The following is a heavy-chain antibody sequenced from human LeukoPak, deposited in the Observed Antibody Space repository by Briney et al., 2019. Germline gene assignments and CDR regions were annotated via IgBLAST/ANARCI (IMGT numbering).Heavy chain of an antibody. D-gene: IGHD6-19*01. CDR1: GLTFSSYA. V-gene: IGHV3-23*01. J-gene: IGHJ4*02. CDR2: ISGSGGST. Sequence: GGSLRLSFAAPGLTFSSYAMSWVRQAPGKGLEWVSAISGSGGSTYYADSVKGRFTISRDNSKNTLYLQMNSLRAEDTAVYYCTSGVAGNFDYWGQGTLVTVSS. CDR3: TSGVAGNFDY.